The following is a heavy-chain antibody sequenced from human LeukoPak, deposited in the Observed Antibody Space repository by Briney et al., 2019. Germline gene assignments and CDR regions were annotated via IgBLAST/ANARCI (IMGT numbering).Heavy chain of an antibody. V-gene: IGHV6-1*01. CDR1: GDSVSSNSAA. D-gene: IGHD6-19*01. Sequence: PSQTLSLTCAFSGDSVSSNSAAWNWIRQSPSRGLEWLGRTYYRSRWYNEYALSVKSRITINPDTSKNQFSLQLNSVTPEDTAVYYCARVTEKQYLPFDSWGQGTLVTVSS. CDR2: TYYRSRWYN. CDR3: ARVTEKQYLPFDS. J-gene: IGHJ4*02.